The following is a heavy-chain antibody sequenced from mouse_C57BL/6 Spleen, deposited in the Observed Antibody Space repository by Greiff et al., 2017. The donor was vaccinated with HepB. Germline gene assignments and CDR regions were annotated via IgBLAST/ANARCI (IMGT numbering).Heavy chain of an antibody. D-gene: IGHD2-14*01. CDR2: IDPSDSYT. J-gene: IGHJ2*01. Sequence: QVQLQQPGAELVKPGASVKLSCKASGYTFTSYWMQWVKQRPGQGLEWIGEIDPSDSYTNYNQKFKGKATLTVDTSSSTAYMQLSSLTSEDSAVYYCADRWAFDYWGQGTTLTGSS. CDR3: ADRWAFDY. V-gene: IGHV1-50*01. CDR1: GYTFTSYW.